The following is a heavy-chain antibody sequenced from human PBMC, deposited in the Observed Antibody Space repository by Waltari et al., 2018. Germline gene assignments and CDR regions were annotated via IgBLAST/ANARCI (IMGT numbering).Heavy chain of an antibody. CDR1: RFSLSTNW. CDR3: ARAYD. CDR2: IKEDGSEK. D-gene: IGHD2-8*01. J-gene: IGHJ4*02. V-gene: IGHV3-7*01. Sequence: EVQLVESGGGLVQPGGSLRLPCAALRFSLSTNWKSWVRQAPGKGPEWVASIKEDGSEKYYVDSVKGRFTISRDNAKNSLYLQMNSLRAEDTAVYYCARAYDWGQGTLVTVSS.